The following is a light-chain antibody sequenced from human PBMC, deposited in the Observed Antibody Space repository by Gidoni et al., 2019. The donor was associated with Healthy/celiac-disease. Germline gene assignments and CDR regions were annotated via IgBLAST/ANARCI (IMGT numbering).Light chain of an antibody. CDR1: QSISSY. CDR2: AAS. Sequence: DIQMTQSPSSLSASVGDRVTITCRASQSISSYLTWYHQKPGNAPNLLIYAASSLQSGVPSRFSGSGSGTDFTLTISSLQPEDFATYYCQQSYSTPVTFGQGTRLEIK. CDR3: QQSYSTPVT. V-gene: IGKV1-39*01. J-gene: IGKJ5*01.